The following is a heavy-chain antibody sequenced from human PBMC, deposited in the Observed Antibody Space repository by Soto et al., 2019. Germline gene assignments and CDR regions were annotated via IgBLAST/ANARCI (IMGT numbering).Heavy chain of an antibody. CDR1: GFTFSSYG. J-gene: IGHJ6*02. CDR3: AKDLWRGVPAAKGDYGMDV. V-gene: IGHV3-30*18. D-gene: IGHD2-2*01. CDR2: ISYDGSNK. Sequence: PGGSLRLSCAASGFTFSSYGMHWVRQAPGKGLEWVAVISYDGSNKYYADSVKGRFTISRDNSKNTLYLQMNSLRAEDTAVYYCAKDLWRGVPAAKGDYGMDVWGQGTTVTVSS.